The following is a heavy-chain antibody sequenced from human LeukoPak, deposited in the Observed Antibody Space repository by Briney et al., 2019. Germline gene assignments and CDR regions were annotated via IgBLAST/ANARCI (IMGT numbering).Heavy chain of an antibody. V-gene: IGHV4-39*01. CDR2: IYDSGST. CDR1: GGSISSSSYY. CDR3: ARLEEGSSSGGDDY. Sequence: PSETLSLTCTVFGGSISSSSYYWGWIRQPPGKGLEWIGTIYDSGSTYYNPSLKSRVTISVDTSKNQFSLKLSSVTAADTAVYYCARLEEGSSSGGDDYWGQGTLVTVSS. J-gene: IGHJ4*02. D-gene: IGHD6-6*01.